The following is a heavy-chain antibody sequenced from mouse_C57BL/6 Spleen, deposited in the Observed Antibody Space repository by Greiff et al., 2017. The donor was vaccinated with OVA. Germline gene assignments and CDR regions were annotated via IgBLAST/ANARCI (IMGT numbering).Heavy chain of an antibody. CDR1: GFTFSSYA. J-gene: IGHJ3*01. CDR2: ISDGGSYT. CDR3: AREGGDYYGSSYWFAY. V-gene: IGHV5-4*01. D-gene: IGHD1-1*01. Sequence: EVKVVESGGGLVKPGGSLKLSCAASGFTFSSYAMSWVRQTPEKRLEWVATISDGGSYTYYPDNVKGRFTISRDNAKNNLYLQMSHLKSEDTAMYYCAREGGDYYGSSYWFAYWGQGTLVTVSA.